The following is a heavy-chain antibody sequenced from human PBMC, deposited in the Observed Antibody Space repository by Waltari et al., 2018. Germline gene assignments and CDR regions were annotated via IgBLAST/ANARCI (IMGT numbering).Heavy chain of an antibody. CDR2: IYSVGST. CDR1: GFTVSSNY. V-gene: IGHV3-53*02. Sequence: EVQLVETGGGLIQPGGSLRISCAASGFTVSSNYMSWVRQAPGQGLEWGSVIYSVGSTYYSDSVKGRFTISRDNSKNTLYLQMNSLRAEDTAVYYCARGPGWFDYWGQGTLVTVSS. D-gene: IGHD2-15*01. J-gene: IGHJ4*02. CDR3: ARGPGWFDY.